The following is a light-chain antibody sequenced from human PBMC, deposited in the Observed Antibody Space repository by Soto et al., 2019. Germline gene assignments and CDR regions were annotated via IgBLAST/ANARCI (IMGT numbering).Light chain of an antibody. CDR3: QQFGSSPGFT. J-gene: IGKJ3*01. Sequence: EIVLTQSPGTLSLSPGERATLSCRASQSINNRYLAWYQQKPGQAPRLLIYAASSRATGIPDRFSGSGSGTDFTLNISRMEPEDFAVCYCQQFGSSPGFTFGLWNK. V-gene: IGKV3-20*01. CDR1: QSINNRY. CDR2: AAS.